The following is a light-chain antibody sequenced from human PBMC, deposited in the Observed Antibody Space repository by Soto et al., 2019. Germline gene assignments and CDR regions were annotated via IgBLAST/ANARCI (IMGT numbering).Light chain of an antibody. CDR3: QQYNAWPYT. Sequence: EIVMTQSPATLSVSPGERATLSCRASQSVSSNLGWYQQKPGQAPRLLIYGASTRATGIPARFSASGSGTDFTLTISSLQSEDCAVYFCQQYNAWPYTFGQGTKLEI. CDR1: QSVSSN. J-gene: IGKJ2*01. V-gene: IGKV3-15*01. CDR2: GAS.